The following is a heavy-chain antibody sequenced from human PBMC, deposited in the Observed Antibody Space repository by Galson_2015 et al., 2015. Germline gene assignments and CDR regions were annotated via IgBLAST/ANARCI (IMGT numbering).Heavy chain of an antibody. D-gene: IGHD3-10*01. CDR3: VRDVRGYFDY. CDR1: GFTFNKYP. V-gene: IGHV3-30*01. Sequence: SLRLSCAASGFTFNKYPMRWVRQAPGKGLERVAVMSARGNTIYYADSVEGRFTISRDNSKNMLYLQMDRLRPEDTAVYYCVRDVRGYFDYWGQGTLVIVSS. CDR2: MSARGNTI. J-gene: IGHJ4*02.